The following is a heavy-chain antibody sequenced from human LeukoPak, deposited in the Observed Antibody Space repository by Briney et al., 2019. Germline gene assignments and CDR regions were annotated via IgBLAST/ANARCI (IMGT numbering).Heavy chain of an antibody. J-gene: IGHJ4*02. CDR3: ARLRDGRWLLEY. V-gene: IGHV4-39*01. CDR2: VYYSGST. Sequence: SETLSLTCTVSGGSINNSGYYWGWIRQPPGKGLEWIGSVYYSGSTNYNPSLKSRVTISEDRSKNQFSLKLSSVTAADTAVYYCARLRDGRWLLEYWGQGTLVTVSS. D-gene: IGHD5-24*01. CDR1: GGSINNSGYY.